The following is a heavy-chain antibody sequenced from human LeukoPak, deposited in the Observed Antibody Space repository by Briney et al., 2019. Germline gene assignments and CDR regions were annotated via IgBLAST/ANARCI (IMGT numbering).Heavy chain of an antibody. CDR3: ARQGVISYYYYYYMDV. J-gene: IGHJ6*03. D-gene: IGHD3-16*02. CDR2: ISSSSSTI. Sequence: GGSLRLSCAASGFTFSSYSMNWARQAPGKGLEWVSYISSSSSTIYYADSVKGRFTISRDNAKNSLYLQMNSLRDEDTAVYYCARQGVISYYYYYYMDVWGKGTTVTVSS. V-gene: IGHV3-48*02. CDR1: GFTFSSYS.